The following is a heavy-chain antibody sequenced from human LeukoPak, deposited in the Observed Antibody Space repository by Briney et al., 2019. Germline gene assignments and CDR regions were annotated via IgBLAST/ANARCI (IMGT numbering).Heavy chain of an antibody. CDR2: ISAYNGNT. CDR3: ARDRLGYYYDSSAFSY. CDR1: GYTFTSYG. Sequence: ASVKVSCKASGYTFTSYGISWVRQAPGQGLEWMGWISAYNGNTNYAQKLQGRVTMTTDTSTSTAYMELRSLRSDDTAVYYCARDRLGYYYDSSAFSYWGQGTLVTVSS. V-gene: IGHV1-18*01. D-gene: IGHD3-22*01. J-gene: IGHJ4*02.